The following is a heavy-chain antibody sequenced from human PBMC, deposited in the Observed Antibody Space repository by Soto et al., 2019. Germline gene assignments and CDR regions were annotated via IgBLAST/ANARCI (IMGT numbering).Heavy chain of an antibody. D-gene: IGHD1-26*01. J-gene: IGHJ3*01. V-gene: IGHV3-23*01. CDR3: AKSQSGSYFAAFDV. Sequence: PGGSLRLSCGASGFTFSTSVMNWVRQAPGKGLEWVSAMSGSGGTTYYADSVKGRFTISRDNSNNTLYLQMNSLGADDAGIYYCAKSQSGSYFAAFDVWGRGTMVTVSS. CDR1: GFTFSTSV. CDR2: MSGSGGTT.